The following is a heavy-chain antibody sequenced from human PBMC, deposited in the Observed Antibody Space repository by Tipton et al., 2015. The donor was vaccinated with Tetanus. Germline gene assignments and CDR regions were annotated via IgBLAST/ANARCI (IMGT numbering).Heavy chain of an antibody. D-gene: IGHD2-8*01. CDR1: GFTFSSYA. J-gene: IGHJ4*02. V-gene: IGHV3-23*01. Sequence: SLRLSCAASGFTFSSYAMSWVRQAPGKGLEWASGISGSGATTYYADSVRGRFTISRDNSKNTLYLQMNSLGVEDTAVYYCAKDPGCSNGVCYILDWDQGTLVTVSS. CDR3: AKDPGCSNGVCYILD. CDR2: ISGSGATT.